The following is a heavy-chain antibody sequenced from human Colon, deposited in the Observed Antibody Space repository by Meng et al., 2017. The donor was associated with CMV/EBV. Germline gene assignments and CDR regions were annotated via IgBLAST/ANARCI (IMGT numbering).Heavy chain of an antibody. CDR2: TYSSGAT. CDR1: GFSFSSYS. CDR3: ARHGSGWNTYSVDI. V-gene: IGHV3-66*02. J-gene: IGHJ6*02. D-gene: IGHD6-19*01. Sequence: GGSLRLSCAASGFSFSSYSMNWVRQAPGKGLEWVAVTYSSGATYYADSVRDRFTISRDNSEHTVYLQLNSLRVDDTAVYFCARHGSGWNTYSVDIWGQGTTVTVSS.